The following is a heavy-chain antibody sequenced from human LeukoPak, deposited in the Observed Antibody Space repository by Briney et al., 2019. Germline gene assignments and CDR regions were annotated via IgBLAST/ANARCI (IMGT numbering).Heavy chain of an antibody. Sequence: GESLKISCKGSGYSFTSYWIGWVGQMPGKGLEWMGIIYPGDSDTRYSPSVQGQVTLSAHGSISTAYLQWSSLKASDAAMYYCARVLAAPGPIDYWGQGTLVTVSS. J-gene: IGHJ4*02. D-gene: IGHD6-13*01. CDR1: GYSFTSYW. CDR2: IYPGDSDT. CDR3: ARVLAAPGPIDY. V-gene: IGHV5-51*01.